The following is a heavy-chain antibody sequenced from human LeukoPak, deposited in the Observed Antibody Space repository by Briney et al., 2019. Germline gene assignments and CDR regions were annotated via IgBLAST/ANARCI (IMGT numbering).Heavy chain of an antibody. J-gene: IGHJ4*02. V-gene: IGHV3-30*04. CDR1: GFTFSTYA. D-gene: IGHD3-10*01. CDR2: ISYDGSSK. Sequence: GGSLRLSCAASGFTFSTYAMHWVRQAPGKGLEWVAVISYDGSSKYYADSVKGRFTISRDNSKNTLYLQMSSVRAEDTAVYYCANENGGPDYWGQGTLVTVSS. CDR3: ANENGGPDY.